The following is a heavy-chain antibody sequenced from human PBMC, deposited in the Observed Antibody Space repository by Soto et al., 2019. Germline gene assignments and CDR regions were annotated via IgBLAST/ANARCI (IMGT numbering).Heavy chain of an antibody. V-gene: IGHV3-53*04. J-gene: IGHJ6*03. CDR2: IYSGGRT. Sequence: EVQLVESGGGLVQPGGSLRLSCAASGFTVSSNYMSWVRQAPGKGLEWVSVIYSGGRTYYADSVKGRFTISRHNSKNTLYLQMNSLRAEDTAVYYCARDRGYSYGTDYYDYMDVWGKGTTVTVSS. CDR1: GFTVSSNY. D-gene: IGHD5-18*01. CDR3: ARDRGYSYGTDYYDYMDV.